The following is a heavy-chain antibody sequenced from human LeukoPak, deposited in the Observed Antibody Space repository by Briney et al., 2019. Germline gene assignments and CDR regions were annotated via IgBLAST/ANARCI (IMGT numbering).Heavy chain of an antibody. CDR3: ARGRLHSSGWTLVRQDAFDI. V-gene: IGHV4-59*08. J-gene: IGHJ3*02. CDR1: GGSISSYY. CDR2: IYYSGST. D-gene: IGHD6-19*01. Sequence: PSETLSLTCTVSGGSISSYYWSWIRQPPGKGLEWIGYIYYSGSTNYNPSLKSRVTISVDTSKNQFSLKLSSVTAADTAVYYCARGRLHSSGWTLVRQDAFDIWGQGTMVTVSS.